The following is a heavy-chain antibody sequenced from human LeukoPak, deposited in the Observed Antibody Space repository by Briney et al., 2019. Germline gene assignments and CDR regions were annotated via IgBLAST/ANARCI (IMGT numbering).Heavy chain of an antibody. CDR1: GASISSSDYY. D-gene: IGHD3-22*01. CDR2: INYSGST. J-gene: IGHJ6*03. CDR3: ARLTHSYYSDTSGYYPYYYMDV. Sequence: SETLSLTCSVSGASISSSDYYWGWIRQPPGKGLEWIGRINYSGSTYYNPSLKSRVTISVDTSKNHSSLRLTSMTAADTAVYYCARLTHSYYSDTSGYYPYYYMDVWGKGTTVTVSS. V-gene: IGHV4-39*02.